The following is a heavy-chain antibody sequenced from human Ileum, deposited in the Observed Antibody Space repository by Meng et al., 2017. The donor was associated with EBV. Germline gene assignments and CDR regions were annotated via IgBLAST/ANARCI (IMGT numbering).Heavy chain of an antibody. J-gene: IGHJ4*02. Sequence: QVQLQQSGPGRLKPSQTLSLTCAISGDSVSSISGAWNWIRQSPSRGLEWLGRTYYRSKWNTDYAVSVSSRITISPDTSKNQFSLQLNSVTPEDTAVYYCARGSYYFDSWGQGTLVTVSS. CDR2: TYYRSKWNT. CDR3: ARGSYYFDS. D-gene: IGHD1-26*01. V-gene: IGHV6-1*01. CDR1: GDSVSSISGA.